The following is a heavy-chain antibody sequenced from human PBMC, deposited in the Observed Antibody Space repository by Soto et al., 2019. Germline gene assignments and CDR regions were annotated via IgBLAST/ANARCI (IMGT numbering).Heavy chain of an antibody. J-gene: IGHJ3*02. CDR2: IIPIFGTA. CDR3: ASRGGYGDYDPYAFDI. Sequence: SVKVSCTASGYTFTSYAISWVRQAPGQGLEWMGGIIPIFGTANYAQKFQGRVTITADESTSTAYMELSSLRSEDTAVYYCASRGGYGDYDPYAFDIWGQGTMVTVSS. CDR1: GYTFTSYA. D-gene: IGHD4-17*01. V-gene: IGHV1-69*13.